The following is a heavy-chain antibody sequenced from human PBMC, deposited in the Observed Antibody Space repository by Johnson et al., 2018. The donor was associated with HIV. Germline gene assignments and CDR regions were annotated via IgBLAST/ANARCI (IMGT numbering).Heavy chain of an antibody. J-gene: IGHJ3*02. CDR2: INSDGSST. D-gene: IGHD1-14*01. CDR3: TTGFAAFDI. Sequence: VQLVESGGGLVQPGGSLRLSCVVSGSTFSSYWMHWVRQAPGKGLVWVSHINSDGSSTNYADSVKGRFTISRDDSKNTLYLQINSLKTEDTAVYYCTTGFAAFDIWGQGTMVTVSS. V-gene: IGHV3-74*02. CDR1: GSTFSSYW.